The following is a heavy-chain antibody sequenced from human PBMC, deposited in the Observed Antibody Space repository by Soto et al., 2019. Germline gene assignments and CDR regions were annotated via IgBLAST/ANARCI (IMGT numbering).Heavy chain of an antibody. D-gene: IGHD2-8*01. CDR1: GYTFTGYD. CDR3: ARTRLKSAFDI. Sequence: ASGKVSCKASGYTFTGYDIHWVRQATGQGLEWIGWINPNALYTANSQKFQGRFTITMNISIGTVYMELSSLSSEDTAVYYCARTRLKSAFDIWG. V-gene: IGHV1-8*01. CDR2: INPNALYT. J-gene: IGHJ3*02.